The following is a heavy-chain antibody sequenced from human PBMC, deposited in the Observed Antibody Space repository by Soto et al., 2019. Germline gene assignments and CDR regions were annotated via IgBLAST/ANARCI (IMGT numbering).Heavy chain of an antibody. CDR2: MNPNSGNT. CDR3: ARVGLLTGEAFDI. V-gene: IGHV1-8*01. J-gene: IGHJ3*02. Sequence: ASVNVSCKASGYTFTSYDINWVRQATGQGLEWMGWMNPNSGNTGYAQKFQGRVTMTRNTSISTAYMELSSLRSEDTAVYYCARVGLLTGEAFDIWGQGTMVTVSS. D-gene: IGHD7-27*01. CDR1: GYTFTSYD.